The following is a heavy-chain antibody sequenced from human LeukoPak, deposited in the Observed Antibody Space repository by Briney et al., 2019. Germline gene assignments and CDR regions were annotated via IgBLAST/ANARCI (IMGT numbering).Heavy chain of an antibody. V-gene: IGHV3-23*01. CDR3: AKDSRYSSSWYSDY. J-gene: IGHJ4*02. D-gene: IGHD6-13*01. CDR1: GFTFSSYA. Sequence: GGSLRLSCAASGFTFSSYAMSWVRQAPGKGLGWVSAISGSGGSTYYADSVKGRFTISRDNSKNTLYLQMNSLRAEDTAVYYCAKDSRYSSSWYSDYWGQGTLVTVSS. CDR2: ISGSGGST.